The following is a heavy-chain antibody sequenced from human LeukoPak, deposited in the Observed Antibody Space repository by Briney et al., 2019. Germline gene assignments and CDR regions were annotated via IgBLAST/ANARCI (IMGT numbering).Heavy chain of an antibody. V-gene: IGHV1-69*01. CDR2: IIPIFGTA. D-gene: IGHD5-18*01. CDR3: ARDQEVTGYSYGPYWYFDL. CDR1: GGTFISYA. Sequence: GSSVKVSCKASGGTFISYAISWVRQAPGQGLEWMGGIIPIFGTANYAQKFQGRVTITADESTSTAYMELSSLRSEDTAVYYCARDQEVTGYSYGPYWYFDLWGRGTLVTVSS. J-gene: IGHJ2*01.